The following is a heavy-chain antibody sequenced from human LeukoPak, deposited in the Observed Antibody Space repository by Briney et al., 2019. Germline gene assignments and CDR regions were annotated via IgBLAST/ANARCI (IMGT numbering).Heavy chain of an antibody. D-gene: IGHD3-3*01. Sequence: GGSLRLTCAASGFTFSSYWMSWVRQAPGKGLEWVAIIKQDGSEKYYVDSVKGRFTISRDNAKNSLYLQMNSLRAEDTAVYYCAKGSKEVLFTRDHYVDVWGKGTTVTISS. V-gene: IGHV3-7*01. CDR3: AKGSKEVLFTRDHYVDV. J-gene: IGHJ6*03. CDR2: IKQDGSEK. CDR1: GFTFSSYW.